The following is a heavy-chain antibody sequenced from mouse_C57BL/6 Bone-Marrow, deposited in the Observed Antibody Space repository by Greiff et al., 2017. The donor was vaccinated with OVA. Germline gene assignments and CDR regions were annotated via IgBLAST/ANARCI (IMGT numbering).Heavy chain of an antibody. D-gene: IGHD3-2*02. Sequence: EVHLVESGGGLVQPGGSLKLSCAASGFTISDYGMAWVRQAPRKGPEWVAFISNVEYGIYYADTVTGRVTISRENAKNTLYLEMSRLRAYDTAMYYCARQLRLREYYYARDYWGQGTSVTVSS. CDR3: ARQLRLREYYYARDY. J-gene: IGHJ4*01. V-gene: IGHV5-15*01. CDR2: ISNVEYGI. CDR1: GFTISDYG.